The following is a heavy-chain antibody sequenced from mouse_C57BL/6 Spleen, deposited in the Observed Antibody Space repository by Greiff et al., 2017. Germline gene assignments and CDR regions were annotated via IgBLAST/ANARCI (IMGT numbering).Heavy chain of an antibody. Sequence: EVKLVESGGGLVKPGGSLKLSCAASGFTFSDYGMHWVRQAPEKGLEWVAYISSGSSTIYYADPVKGRFTISRDNSKNSLFLQMTGLRAEDTAMYYCARPGLPYWYFDVWGTGTTVTVSS. D-gene: IGHD2-2*01. CDR2: ISSGSSTI. CDR3: ARPGLPYWYFDV. CDR1: GFTFSDYG. J-gene: IGHJ1*03. V-gene: IGHV5-17*01.